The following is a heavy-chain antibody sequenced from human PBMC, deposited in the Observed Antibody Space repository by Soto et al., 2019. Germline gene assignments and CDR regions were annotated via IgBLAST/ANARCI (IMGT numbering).Heavy chain of an antibody. CDR1: GGSISSGGYS. V-gene: IGHV4-30-2*01. D-gene: IGHD3-22*01. CDR3: AGGGSYYDSSGYYFWWYFDL. J-gene: IGHJ2*01. CDR2: IYHSGST. Sequence: SETLSLTCAVSGGSISSGGYSWGWIRQPPGKGLEWIGYIYHSGSTYYNPSLKSRVTISVDRSKNQFSLKLSSVTAADTAVYYCAGGGSYYDSSGYYFWWYFDLWGRGTLVTVSS.